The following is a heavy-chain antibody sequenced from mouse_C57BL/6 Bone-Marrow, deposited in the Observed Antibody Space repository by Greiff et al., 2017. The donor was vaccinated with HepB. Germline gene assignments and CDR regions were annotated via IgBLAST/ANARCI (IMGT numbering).Heavy chain of an antibody. CDR1: GFSINSDCY. V-gene: IGHV3-3*01. CDR3: ARDPFYYDYDRGYYAMDY. Sequence: EVKVEESGPSLVRPSQTLSLTCTVTGFSINSDCYWIWIRQFPGNKLEYIGYTFYSGITYYNPSLESRTYITRDTSKNQFSLKLSSVTTEDTATYYCARDPFYYDYDRGYYAMDYWGQGTSVTVSS. D-gene: IGHD2-4*01. CDR2: TFYSGIT. J-gene: IGHJ4*01.